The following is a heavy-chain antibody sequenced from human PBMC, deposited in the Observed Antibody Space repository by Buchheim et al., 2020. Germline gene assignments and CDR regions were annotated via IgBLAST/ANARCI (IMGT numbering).Heavy chain of an antibody. J-gene: IGHJ6*02. CDR1: GFTFSNAW. CDR3: TTGVRVKPWGRYGMDV. D-gene: IGHD3-16*01. CDR2: IKSKTDGGTT. V-gene: IGHV3-15*01. Sequence: EVQLVESGGGLVKPGGSLRLSCAASGFTFSNAWMSWVRQAPGKGLEWAGRIKSKTDGGTTDYAAPVKGRFTIARDESKNTLYLQMHSLKTEDTAVYYSTTGVRVKPWGRYGMDVWGQGTT.